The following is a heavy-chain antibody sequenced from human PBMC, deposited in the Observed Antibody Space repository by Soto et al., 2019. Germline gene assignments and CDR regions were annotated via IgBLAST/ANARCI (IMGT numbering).Heavy chain of an antibody. CDR2: ISAYNGNT. D-gene: IGHD1-26*01. Sequence: QVQLVQSGAEVKKPGASVKVSCKASGYTFTSYGISWVRQAPGQGLEWMGLISAYNGNTNYAQKLQGSVTMTTDTRTSRAYMELRGLKSDDTAVYYCTRGPVEKEGWELLFDYWGQGTLVTVSS. CDR1: GYTFTSYG. J-gene: IGHJ4*02. CDR3: TRGPVEKEGWELLFDY. V-gene: IGHV1-18*04.